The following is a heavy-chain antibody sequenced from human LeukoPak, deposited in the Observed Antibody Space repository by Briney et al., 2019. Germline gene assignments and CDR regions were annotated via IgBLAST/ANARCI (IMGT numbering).Heavy chain of an antibody. CDR2: IYTSGST. J-gene: IGHJ5*02. Sequence: SQTLSLTCTVSGGSISSGSYYWSWIRQPAGKGLEWIGRIYTSGSTNYNPSLKSRVTISVDTSKNQFSLKLSSVTAADTAVYYCARTKAPPDPWAWFDPWGQGTLVTV. V-gene: IGHV4-61*02. CDR3: ARTKAPPDPWAWFDP. D-gene: IGHD1-14*01. CDR1: GGSISSGSYY.